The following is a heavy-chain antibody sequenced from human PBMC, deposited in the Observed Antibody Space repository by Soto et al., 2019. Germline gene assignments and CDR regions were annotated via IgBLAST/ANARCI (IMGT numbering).Heavy chain of an antibody. J-gene: IGHJ4*02. CDR1: GGTFSSYA. D-gene: IGHD3-9*01. CDR2: IIPIFGTA. CDR3: ARDPLTYYDILPGYYEFDY. V-gene: IGHV1-69*01. Sequence: QVQLVQSGAEVKKPGSSVKVSCKASGGTFSSYALSWVRQAPGQGLVWMGGIIPIFGTANYAKKFQGRVTITADESTSTAYMELSSLRSEDTAVYYCARDPLTYYDILPGYYEFDYWGQGTLVTVSS.